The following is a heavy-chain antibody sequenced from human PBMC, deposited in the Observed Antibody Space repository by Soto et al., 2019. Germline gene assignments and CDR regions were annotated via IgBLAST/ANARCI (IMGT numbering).Heavy chain of an antibody. CDR3: ANVQQSDVWSGYYPAYYMDV. CDR2: ISGSGGST. Sequence: EVQLLESGGGLVQPGGSLRLSCAASGFTFSSYAMSWVRQAPGKGLEWVSAISGSGGSTYYADSVKGRITISRDNSKNTLYLQMNSLRAEDTAVYYCANVQQSDVWSGYYPAYYMDVWGKGTTVTVSS. J-gene: IGHJ6*03. D-gene: IGHD3-3*01. V-gene: IGHV3-23*01. CDR1: GFTFSSYA.